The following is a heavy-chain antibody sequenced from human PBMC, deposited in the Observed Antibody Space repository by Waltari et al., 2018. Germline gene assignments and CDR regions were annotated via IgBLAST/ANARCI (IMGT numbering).Heavy chain of an antibody. Sequence: QVQLQESGPGLVKPSQTLSLTCTVSGGSISSGGYYWSWIRQHPGKGLEWIGYIYYSGSTYYNPSLKSRVTISVDTSKNQFSLKLSSVTAADTAVYYCVRWKRMVRGVGYGMDVWGQGTTVTVSS. CDR1: GGSISSGGYY. V-gene: IGHV4-31*03. CDR3: VRWKRMVRGVGYGMDV. J-gene: IGHJ6*02. D-gene: IGHD3-10*01. CDR2: IYYSGST.